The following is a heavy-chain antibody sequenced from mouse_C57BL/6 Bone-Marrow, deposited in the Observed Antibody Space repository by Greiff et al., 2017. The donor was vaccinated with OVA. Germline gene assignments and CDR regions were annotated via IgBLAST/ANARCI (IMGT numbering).Heavy chain of an antibody. Sequence: VQLVESGAELVKPGASVKISCKASGYAFSSYWMNWVKQRPGKGLEWIGQIYHGDGDTNYNGKFKGKATLTADKSSSTAYMQLSRLTSDDSAVYFCATRQRYAMDYWGQGTSVTVSS. CDR2: IYHGDGDT. CDR1: GYAFSSYW. J-gene: IGHJ4*01. V-gene: IGHV1-80*01. D-gene: IGHD3-2*01. CDR3: ATRQRYAMDY.